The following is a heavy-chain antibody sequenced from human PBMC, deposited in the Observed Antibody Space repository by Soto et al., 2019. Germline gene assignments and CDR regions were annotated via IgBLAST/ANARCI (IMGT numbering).Heavy chain of an antibody. J-gene: IGHJ5*02. CDR2: IIPIFGTS. Sequence: QVQLVQSGAEVKKPGSSVKVSCKASGGTFSSYAISWVRQAPGQGLEWMGGIIPIFGTSNYAQKFQGRVTISADESTSTAYMELSSLRSEDTAVYYCARDWRSNQLSGWFDPWGQGTLVTVSS. D-gene: IGHD2-2*01. CDR3: ARDWRSNQLSGWFDP. CDR1: GGTFSSYA. V-gene: IGHV1-69*01.